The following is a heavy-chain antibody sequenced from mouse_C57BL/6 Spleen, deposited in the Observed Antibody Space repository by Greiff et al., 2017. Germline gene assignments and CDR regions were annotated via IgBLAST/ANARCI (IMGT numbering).Heavy chain of an antibody. Sequence: QVQLQQSGAELVRPGASVTLSCKASGYTFTDYEMHWVKQTPVHGLEWIGAIDPETGGTAYNQKFKGKAILTADKSSSTAYMELRSLTSEDSAVYYCTRSYYSNSYWYCDVWGTGTTVTVSS. CDR3: TRSYYSNSYWYCDV. J-gene: IGHJ1*03. D-gene: IGHD2-5*01. CDR2: IDPETGGT. CDR1: GYTFTDYE. V-gene: IGHV1-15*01.